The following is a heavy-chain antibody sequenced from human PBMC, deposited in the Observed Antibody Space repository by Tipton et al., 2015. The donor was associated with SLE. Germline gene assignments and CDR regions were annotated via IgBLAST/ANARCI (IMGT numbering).Heavy chain of an antibody. J-gene: IGHJ3*02. V-gene: IGHV4-39*07. CDR2: IYYSGST. Sequence: TLSLTCTVSGGSISSSSSYWGWIRQPPGKGLAWMGSIYYSGSTYYNPSLKSRVTISGDTSKNQFSLKLSSVTAADTAGYYCARERRDRGVKGGHAFDIWGQGTMVTVSS. CDR3: ARERRDRGVKGGHAFDI. CDR1: GGSISSSSSY. D-gene: IGHD2-21*01.